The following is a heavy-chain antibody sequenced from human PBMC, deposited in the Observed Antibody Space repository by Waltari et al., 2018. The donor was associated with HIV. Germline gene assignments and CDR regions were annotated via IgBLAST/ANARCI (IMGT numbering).Heavy chain of an antibody. J-gene: IGHJ5*02. Sequence: QVHLVESWGGVVQPGRSLRLSCAASGFTFSIYATPWIRQAPGKGLEWVALKSYDGSNKYYAASVKCSFTISRDNSKNTLYLQMNSLRAEDTSVYYCARDTGYCSFGSCSYNWLDPWGQGTLVSVSS. CDR1: GFTFSIYA. V-gene: IGHV3-30*01. CDR2: KSYDGSNK. CDR3: ARDTGYCSFGSCSYNWLDP. D-gene: IGHD2-15*01.